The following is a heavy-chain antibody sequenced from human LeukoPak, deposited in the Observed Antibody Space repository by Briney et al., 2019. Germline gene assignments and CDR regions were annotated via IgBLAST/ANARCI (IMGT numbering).Heavy chain of an antibody. V-gene: IGHV4-59*08. D-gene: IGHD3-10*01. J-gene: IGHJ6*02. CDR1: GGSISSYY. CDR3: ARGGAALVRGSPGGMDV. CDR2: IYYSGST. Sequence: SETLSLTCTVSGGSISSYYWSWIQQPPGKGLEWIGYIYYSGSTNYNPSLKSRVTISVDRSKNQFSLKLTSVTAADTAVYYCARGGAALVRGSPGGMDVWGQGTTVAVSS.